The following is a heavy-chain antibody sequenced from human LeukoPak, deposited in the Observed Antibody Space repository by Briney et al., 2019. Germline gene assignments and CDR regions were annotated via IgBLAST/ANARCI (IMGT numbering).Heavy chain of an antibody. CDR1: GGSISSGDYY. CDR2: IYYSGST. CDR3: ASAPRRWYGIGFDY. D-gene: IGHD6-13*01. Sequence: SETLSLTCTVSGGSISSGDYYWSWIRQPPGKGLEWIGYIYYSGSTYYNPSLKSRVTISVDTSKNQFSLKLSSVTAADTAVYYCASAPRRWYGIGFDYRGQGTLVTVSS. V-gene: IGHV4-30-4*01. J-gene: IGHJ4*02.